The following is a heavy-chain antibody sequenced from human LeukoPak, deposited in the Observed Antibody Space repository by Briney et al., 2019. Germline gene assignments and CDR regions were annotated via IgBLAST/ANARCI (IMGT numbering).Heavy chain of an antibody. Sequence: PGGSLRLSCAASGFTFNSYWMSWVRQAPGKGLEWVSAISGSGGSTYYADSVKGRFTISRDNSKNTLYLQMNSLRAEDTAVYYCAKDQDPYYDFWSGYYPWVYWGQGTLVTVSS. CDR3: AKDQDPYYDFWSGYYPWVY. CDR2: ISGSGGST. V-gene: IGHV3-23*01. D-gene: IGHD3-3*01. CDR1: GFTFNSYW. J-gene: IGHJ4*02.